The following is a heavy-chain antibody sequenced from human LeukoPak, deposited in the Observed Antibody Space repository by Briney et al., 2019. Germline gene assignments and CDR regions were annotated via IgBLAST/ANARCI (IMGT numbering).Heavy chain of an antibody. CDR2: ISAYNGNT. Sequence: ASVNVSCKASGYTFTSYGISWVRQAPGQGLEWMGWISAYNGNTNYAQKLQGRVTMTTDTSTNTAYMELSSLTSEDTALYFCAKGATVGKEALDIWGQGSLVTVSS. J-gene: IGHJ3*02. CDR3: AKGATVGKEALDI. D-gene: IGHD1-14*01. CDR1: GYTFTSYG. V-gene: IGHV1-18*01.